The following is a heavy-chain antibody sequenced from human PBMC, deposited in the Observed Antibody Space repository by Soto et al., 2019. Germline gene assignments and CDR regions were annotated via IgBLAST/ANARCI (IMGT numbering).Heavy chain of an antibody. CDR1: GFTFSSYS. D-gene: IGHD3-3*01. CDR3: ARDNRNGVVQIRRGWFDP. V-gene: IGHV3-48*01. CDR2: ISSSSSTI. Sequence: GGSLRLSCAASGFTFSSYSMNWVRQAPGKGLEWVSYISSSSSTIYYADSVKGRFTISRDNAKNSLYLQMNSLRAEDTAVYYCARDNRNGVVQIRRGWFDPWGQGTLVTVSS. J-gene: IGHJ5*02.